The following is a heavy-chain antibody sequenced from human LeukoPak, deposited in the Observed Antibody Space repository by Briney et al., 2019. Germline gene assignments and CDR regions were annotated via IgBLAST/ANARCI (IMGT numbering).Heavy chain of an antibody. CDR1: GFTFSSYA. CDR2: ISYDGSNK. CDR3: ARAFGGVLYYYGMDV. J-gene: IGHJ6*04. D-gene: IGHD3-16*01. Sequence: GGSLRLSCAASGFTFSSYAMHWVRQAPGKGLEWVAVISYDGSNKYYADSVKGRFTISRDNSKNTLYLQTNSLRAEDTAVYYCARAFGGVLYYYGMDVWGKGTTVTVSS. V-gene: IGHV3-30*04.